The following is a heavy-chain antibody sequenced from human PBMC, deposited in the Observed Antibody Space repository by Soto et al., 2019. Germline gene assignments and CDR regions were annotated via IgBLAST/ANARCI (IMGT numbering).Heavy chain of an antibody. D-gene: IGHD1-26*01. J-gene: IGHJ4*02. CDR3: ARPLATGWELLINVY. CDR2: ISSSRSII. CDR1: RPTPCSDL. V-gene: IGHV3-48*02. Sequence: QPECPVRNSGAAGRPTPCSDLVSRVRQAPGKVLEWVSYISSSRSIIYYADSVKGRFTISRDNAKNSLYLQMNSLRDDDTAVYYCARPLATGWELLINVYWGQGT.